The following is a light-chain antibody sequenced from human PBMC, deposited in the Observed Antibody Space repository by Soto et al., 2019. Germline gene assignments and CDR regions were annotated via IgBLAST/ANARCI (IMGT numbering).Light chain of an antibody. CDR1: QSISSY. Sequence: DIQMTQAPSSLSASVGDRVTITCRASQSISSYLNWYQQKPGKAPNLLIYAASTLQSGVPSRFSGSVSVTDFTLTIRCLQPEDFATYYCQQSYTTPLTFGGGTKVESK. CDR3: QQSYTTPLT. CDR2: AAS. J-gene: IGKJ4*01. V-gene: IGKV1-39*01.